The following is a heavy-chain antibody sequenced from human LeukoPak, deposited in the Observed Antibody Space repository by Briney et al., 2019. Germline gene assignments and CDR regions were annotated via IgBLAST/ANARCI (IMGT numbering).Heavy chain of an antibody. D-gene: IGHD6-25*01. CDR2: IKSDGSST. CDR1: GFTFSTYW. Sequence: GGSLRLSCAASGFTFSTYWMHWVRQAPGKGLVWVSRIKSDGSSTLYADSVKGRFTISRDNAKNTLYLQMNRLRDEDTAVYYCARGPSRLMDVWGQGTTATVSS. J-gene: IGHJ6*02. V-gene: IGHV3-74*01. CDR3: ARGPSRLMDV.